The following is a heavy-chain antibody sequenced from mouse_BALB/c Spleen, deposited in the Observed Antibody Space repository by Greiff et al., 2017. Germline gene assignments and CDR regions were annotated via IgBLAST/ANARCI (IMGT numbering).Heavy chain of an antibody. CDR3: GRGYYGSSYEDYAMDY. CDR1: GYSFTGYF. J-gene: IGHJ4*01. Sequence: DVKLQESGPELVKPGASVKISCKASGYSFTGYFMNWVKQSHGKSLEWIGRINPYNGDTFYNQKFKGKATLTVDKSSSTAHMELLSLTSEDSAVYYCGRGYYGSSYEDYAMDYWGQGTSVTVSS. CDR2: INPYNGDT. D-gene: IGHD1-1*01. V-gene: IGHV1-37*01.